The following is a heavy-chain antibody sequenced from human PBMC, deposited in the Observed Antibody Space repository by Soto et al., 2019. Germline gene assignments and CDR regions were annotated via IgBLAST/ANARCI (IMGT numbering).Heavy chain of an antibody. V-gene: IGHV3-48*02. CDR3: ARDLRFFPPYYGMDV. CDR1: GFTFSSYS. D-gene: IGHD3-3*01. CDR2: ISSSSSTI. J-gene: IGHJ6*02. Sequence: HPGGSLRLSCAASGFTFSSYSMNWVRQAPGKGLEWVSYISSSSSTIYYADSVKGRFTISRDNAKNSLYLQMNSLRDEDTAVYYCARDLRFFPPYYGMDVWGQGTTVTVSS.